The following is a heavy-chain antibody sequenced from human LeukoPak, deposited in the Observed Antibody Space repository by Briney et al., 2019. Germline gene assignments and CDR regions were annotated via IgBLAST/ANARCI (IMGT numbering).Heavy chain of an antibody. D-gene: IGHD6-19*01. CDR3: ARSWYSSGWYEGYYFDY. Sequence: GGSLRLSCAASGFTFSSYAMHWVRQAPGKGLEWVAVISYDGSNKYYADSVKGRFTISRDNSKNTPYLQMNSLRAEDTAVYYCARSWYSSGWYEGYYFDYWGQGTLVTVSS. V-gene: IGHV3-30*04. CDR2: ISYDGSNK. CDR1: GFTFSSYA. J-gene: IGHJ4*02.